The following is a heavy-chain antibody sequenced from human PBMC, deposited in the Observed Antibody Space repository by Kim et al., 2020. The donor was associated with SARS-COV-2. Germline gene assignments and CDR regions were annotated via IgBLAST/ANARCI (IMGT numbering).Heavy chain of an antibody. CDR2: ISSSGSTI. D-gene: IGHD5-12*01. Sequence: GGSLRLSCAASGFTFSSYEMNWVRQAPGKGLEWVSYISSSGSTIYYADSVKGRFTISRDNAKNSLYLQMNSLRAEDTAVYYCARERVIGWLRRATGYFDYWGQGTLVTVSS. CDR1: GFTFSSYE. V-gene: IGHV3-48*03. CDR3: ARERVIGWLRRATGYFDY. J-gene: IGHJ4*02.